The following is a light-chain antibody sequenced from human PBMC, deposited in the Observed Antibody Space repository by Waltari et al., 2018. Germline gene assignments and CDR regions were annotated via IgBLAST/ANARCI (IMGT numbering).Light chain of an antibody. CDR3: QQRHNWPLT. CDR1: VRVISY. V-gene: IGKV3-11*01. CDR2: DAS. J-gene: IGKJ4*01. Sequence: IVLTQSPATLSLSPGEGATLSCRASVRVISYLAWYQQKPGQAPRLLIYDASNRASGIPARFSGSGSGTDFSLSISSLEPEDFAVYYCQQRHNWPLTFGGGTEVEIK.